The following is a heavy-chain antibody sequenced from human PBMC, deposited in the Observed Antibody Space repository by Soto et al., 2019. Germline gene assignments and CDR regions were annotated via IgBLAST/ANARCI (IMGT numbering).Heavy chain of an antibody. CDR2: IDTNGDT. CDR3: ARGTVYYCPNDKCGFFFDH. CDR1: GDSLKRGFYH. J-gene: IGHJ4*02. Sequence: QVQLQESGSGLLKPSQTLSLACGVSGDSLKRGFYHWSWIRQTPGKGLQLIGYIDTNGDTHYDLSLRNRLIMSIVTTESRFSLKLTSVTAADTAVYYCARGTVYYCPNDKCGFFFDHWGKGALVNVSS. D-gene: IGHD2-8*01. V-gene: IGHV4-31*11.